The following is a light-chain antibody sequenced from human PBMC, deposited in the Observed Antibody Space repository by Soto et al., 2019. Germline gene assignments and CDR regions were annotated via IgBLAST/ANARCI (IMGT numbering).Light chain of an antibody. V-gene: IGLV2-14*01. Sequence: QSALTQPASVSGSPGQSITISCTGTSSDIGVYNYVSWYQQHPGKAPKLVICEVSNRPSGVSSRFSGSKSGNTASLTISGLRAEDEADYYCSSYAGGIKWVFGGGTKLTVL. CDR1: SSDIGVYNY. CDR3: SSYAGGIKWV. CDR2: EVS. J-gene: IGLJ3*02.